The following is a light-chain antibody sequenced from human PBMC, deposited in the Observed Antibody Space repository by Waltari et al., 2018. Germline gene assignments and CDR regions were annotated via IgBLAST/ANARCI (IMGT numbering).Light chain of an antibody. CDR2: GAS. CDR1: QSVSSD. V-gene: IGKV3D-15*01. J-gene: IGKJ1*01. Sequence: TQSPATLSLSPGERATLSCRTSQSVSSDLAWYQQKPGQAPRLLIYGASTRATGIPDRFSGSGSGTEFTLTISSLEPEDSALYYCQKYRTSPRTFGQ. CDR3: QKYRTSPRT.